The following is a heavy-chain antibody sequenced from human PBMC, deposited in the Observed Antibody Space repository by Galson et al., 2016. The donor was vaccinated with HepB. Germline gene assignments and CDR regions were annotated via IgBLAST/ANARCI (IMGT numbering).Heavy chain of an antibody. CDR3: ASGSHSTPPNYFDY. V-gene: IGHV3-7*01. D-gene: IGHD2/OR15-2a*01. J-gene: IGHJ4*02. CDR2: MNQDGSER. Sequence: SLRLSCAASGFTFSNYWMNWVRQAPGKGLEWVTNMNQDGSERYYMDSVKSRFTISRDNAKNSLYLQMDSLRAEDTAVYFCASGSHSTPPNYFDYWGQGSLVTVSS. CDR1: GFTFSNYW.